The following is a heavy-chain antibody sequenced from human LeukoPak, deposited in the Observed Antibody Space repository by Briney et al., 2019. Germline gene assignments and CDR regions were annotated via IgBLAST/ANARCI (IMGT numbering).Heavy chain of an antibody. CDR2: IYTSGST. V-gene: IGHV4-4*07. CDR3: ARGGYYSGSSGYYRFDY. J-gene: IGHJ4*02. CDR1: CGSISCYF. Sequence: SETLSLTCSVWCGSISCYFWRGLRQPGGERLEGRGRIYTSGSTNYNPSLKRRVTMSADTSKNQFSVKGSCVTAADTAVSSCARGGYYSGSSGYYRFDYWGQGTLVTVSS. D-gene: IGHD3-22*01.